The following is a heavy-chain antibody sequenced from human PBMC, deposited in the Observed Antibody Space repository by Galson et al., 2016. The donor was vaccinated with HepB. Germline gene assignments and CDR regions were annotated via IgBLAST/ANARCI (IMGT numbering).Heavy chain of an antibody. CDR3: AHSRSVAGDYHYYGMGV. CDR2: IYWDDDS. J-gene: IGHJ6*02. CDR1: GFSLNTGGVG. Sequence: PALVKPTQTLTLTCTVSGFSLNTGGVGVGWFRQPPGRALEWLAVIYWDDDSRYSPSLKNRLTITKDASRDQVVLTMTNMDPVDTATYYCAHSRSVAGDYHYYGMGVWGQGTTVTVSS. V-gene: IGHV2-5*02. D-gene: IGHD6-19*01.